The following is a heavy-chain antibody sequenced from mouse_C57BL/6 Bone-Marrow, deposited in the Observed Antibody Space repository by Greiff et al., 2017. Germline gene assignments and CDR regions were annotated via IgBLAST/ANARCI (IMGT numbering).Heavy chain of an antibody. CDR2: IDPSDSET. V-gene: IGHV1-52*01. CDR1: GYTFTSYW. J-gene: IGHJ4*01. CDR3: ARRYGTYYYAMDY. Sequence: VKLQQPGAELVRPGSSVKLSCKASGYTFTSYWMHWVKQRPIQGLEWIGNIDPSDSETHYNQKFKDKATLTVDKSSSTAYMQLSSLTSEDSAVYYCARRYGTYYYAMDYWGQGTSVTVSS. D-gene: IGHD2-1*01.